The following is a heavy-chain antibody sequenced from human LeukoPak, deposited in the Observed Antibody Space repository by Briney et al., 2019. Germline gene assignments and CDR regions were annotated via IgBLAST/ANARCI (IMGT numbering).Heavy chain of an antibody. J-gene: IGHJ5*02. D-gene: IGHD6-6*01. CDR1: GGSISSGGYS. CDR3: ASTTSIAARHNWFDP. V-gene: IGHV4-30-2*01. CDR2: IYHSGST. Sequence: PSETLSLTCAVSGGSISSGGYSWSWIRQPPGKGLEWIGYIYHSGSTYYNPSLKSRVTISVDRSKNQFSLKLSSVTAADTAVYYCASTTSIAARHNWFDPWGQGTLVTVSS.